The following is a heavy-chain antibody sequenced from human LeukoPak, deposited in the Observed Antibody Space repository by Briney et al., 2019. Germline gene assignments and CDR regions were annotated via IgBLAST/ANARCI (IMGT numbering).Heavy chain of an antibody. CDR1: GASIITNDDW. Sequence: SETLSLTCVVSGASIITNDDWWGRLREPPGKGLQWIGSIYYSGSTYYQRSVKIPITISVATSKNPFSLKLSSVTPADTAVYYCARTGKTYYYDGNCYYYDYWGQGTMVTVSS. D-gene: IGHD3-22*01. J-gene: IGHJ4*02. CDR3: ARTGKTYYYDGNCYYYDY. CDR2: IYYSGST. V-gene: IGHV4-39*07.